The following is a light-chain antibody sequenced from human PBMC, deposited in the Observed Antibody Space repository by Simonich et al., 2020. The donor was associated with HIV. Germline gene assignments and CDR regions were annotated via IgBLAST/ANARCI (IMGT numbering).Light chain of an antibody. CDR2: DNN. CDR1: SSKIGNNY. V-gene: IGLV1-51*01. J-gene: IGLJ2*01. CDR3: GTWDSSLGAGV. Sequence: QSVLTQPPSVSAAPGQKVTISCSGSSSKIGNNYVSWYQQLPGTAPKLLIYDNNKRPSGIPDRFSGSKSGTSATLAITGLQTGDEADYYCGTWDSSLGAGVFGGGTKLTVL.